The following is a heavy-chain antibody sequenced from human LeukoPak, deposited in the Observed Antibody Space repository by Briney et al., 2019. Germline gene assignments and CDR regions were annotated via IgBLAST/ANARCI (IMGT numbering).Heavy chain of an antibody. D-gene: IGHD2-2*01. CDR2: IYYSGST. CDR1: GGSISSYY. CDR3: ARLPYCSSTSCQRGAFDI. V-gene: IGHV4-59*08. Sequence: SETLSLTCTVSGGSISSYYWSWIRQPPGKGLEWIGYIYYSGSTNYNPSLKSRVTISVDTSKNRFSLKLSSVTAADTAVYYCARLPYCSSTSCQRGAFDIWGQGTMVTVSS. J-gene: IGHJ3*02.